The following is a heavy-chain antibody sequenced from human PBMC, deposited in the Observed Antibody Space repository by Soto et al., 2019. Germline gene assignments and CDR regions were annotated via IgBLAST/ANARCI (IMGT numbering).Heavy chain of an antibody. J-gene: IGHJ4*02. CDR3: VRVLKTGTTNFDS. D-gene: IGHD1-1*01. Sequence: GGSLRLSCAASGFTFSSYAMSWVRQAPGKGLEWVSAISGSGGSTYYADSVKGRFTISRDNSKNTLYLQMNSLRAEDTAVYYCVRVLKTGTTNFDSWGLGTLVTVSS. V-gene: IGHV3-23*01. CDR1: GFTFSSYA. CDR2: ISGSGGST.